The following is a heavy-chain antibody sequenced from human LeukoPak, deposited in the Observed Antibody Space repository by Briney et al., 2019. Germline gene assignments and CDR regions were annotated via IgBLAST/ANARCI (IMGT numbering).Heavy chain of an antibody. J-gene: IGHJ4*02. CDR1: GYTFTSYY. CDR3: ARVLVGATFSPNFDY. CDR2: INPSGAST. Sequence: ASVKVSCKASGYTFTSYYMHWVRQAPGQGLEWMGIINPSGASTSYAQKFQGRVTMTRDMSTSTAYMELRSLRSDDTAVYYCARVLVGATFSPNFDYWGQGTLVTVSS. V-gene: IGHV1-46*01. D-gene: IGHD1-26*01.